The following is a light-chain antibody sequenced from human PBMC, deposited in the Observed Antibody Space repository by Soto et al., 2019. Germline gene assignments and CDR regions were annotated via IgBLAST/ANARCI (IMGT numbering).Light chain of an antibody. J-gene: IGKJ5*01. CDR3: QHRMNWPLT. CDR1: QSVSSY. Sequence: EIGLTQSPATLSLSPGERATLSCMAIQSVSSYLLWYQQKPAQTHRLLIYDAPNRATGIPARFSGSGSETDFTLTISSLAPEDFAVYYCQHRMNWPLTFGQGTRLEI. CDR2: DAP. V-gene: IGKV3-11*01.